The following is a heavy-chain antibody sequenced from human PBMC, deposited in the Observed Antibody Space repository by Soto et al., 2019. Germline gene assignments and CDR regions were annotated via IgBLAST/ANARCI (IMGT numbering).Heavy chain of an antibody. J-gene: IGHJ4*02. Sequence: EVQLLESGGGLVQPVGSLRLSCAASGFTFSSYAMSWVRQAPGKGLEWVSALSGSGGSTYYADSVKGRFTISRDNSKNTLYLQMNSLRAEDTAVYYCAKDPFPVVVVAATSFYYFDYWGQGTLVTVSS. CDR1: GFTFSSYA. D-gene: IGHD2-15*01. CDR3: AKDPFPVVVVAATSFYYFDY. CDR2: LSGSGGST. V-gene: IGHV3-23*01.